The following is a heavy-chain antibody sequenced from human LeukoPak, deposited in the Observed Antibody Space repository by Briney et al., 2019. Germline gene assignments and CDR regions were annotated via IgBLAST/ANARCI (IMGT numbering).Heavy chain of an antibody. CDR3: ASGATYDILTYYFDY. CDR1: GFTFSSYW. CDR2: INSDGSST. J-gene: IGHJ4*02. D-gene: IGHD3-9*01. Sequence: GGSLRLSCAASGFTFSSYWMHWVRQAPGKGLVWVSRINSDGSSTSYADSVKGRFTISRDNAKNTLYLQMNSLRAEDTAVYYCASGATYDILTYYFDYWGQGTLVTVSS. V-gene: IGHV3-74*01.